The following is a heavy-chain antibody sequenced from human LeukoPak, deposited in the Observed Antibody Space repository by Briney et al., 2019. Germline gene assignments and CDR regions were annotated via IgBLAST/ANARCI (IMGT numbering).Heavy chain of an antibody. CDR1: GYTFTSYG. D-gene: IGHD3-22*01. CDR2: ISAYNGNT. CDR3: ARVEYYYDSSGYYYCYYGMDV. V-gene: IGHV1-18*01. Sequence: GASVKVSCKASGYTFTSYGISWVRQAPGQGLEWMGWISAYNGNTNYAQKLQGRVTMTTDTSTSTAYMELRSLRSDDTAVYYCARVEYYYDSSGYYYCYYGMDVWGQGTTVTVSS. J-gene: IGHJ6*02.